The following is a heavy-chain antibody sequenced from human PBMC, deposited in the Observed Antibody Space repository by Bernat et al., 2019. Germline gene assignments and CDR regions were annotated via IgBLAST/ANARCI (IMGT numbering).Heavy chain of an antibody. CDR3: ASLKGATSSFGMDV. CDR2: ISTSGGST. D-gene: IGHD3-16*01. V-gene: IGHV3-64*01. J-gene: IGHJ6*02. CDR1: GFTFSSYD. Sequence: EVQLVESGGGLVQPGGSLRLSCVVSGFTFSSYDMRWVRQAPGKGLEYVSGISTSGGSTYYANSVKGRFTISRDNSKNTLYLQLGSLRPEDMAVYYCASLKGATSSFGMDVWGQGTTVTVSS.